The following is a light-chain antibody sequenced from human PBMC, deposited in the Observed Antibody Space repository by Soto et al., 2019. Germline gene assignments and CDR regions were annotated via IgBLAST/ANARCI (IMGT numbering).Light chain of an antibody. CDR3: QQRSNWPPIT. V-gene: IGKV3-11*01. Sequence: EIVLTQSPGTLSLSPGERATLSCRAIQNINGDYFAWYQQKPGQAPRLLIYDASNRATGIPARFSGSGSGTDFTLTISSLEPEDFAVYYCQQRSNWPPITFGQGTRLEIK. J-gene: IGKJ5*01. CDR2: DAS. CDR1: QNINGDY.